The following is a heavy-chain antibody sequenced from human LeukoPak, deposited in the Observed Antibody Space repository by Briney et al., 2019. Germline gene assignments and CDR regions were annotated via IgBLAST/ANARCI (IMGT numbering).Heavy chain of an antibody. CDR2: ISSNGSST. Sequence: GGSLRLSCAASGFTFSSYAMHWVRQAPGKGLEYVSAISSNGSSTYYANSVKGRFTISRDNSKNTLYLQMGSLRAEDMAVYYCARWKRSSSWYEAYYYYMDVWGKGTTVTVSS. D-gene: IGHD6-13*01. CDR3: ARWKRSSSWYEAYYYYMDV. CDR1: GFTFSSYA. J-gene: IGHJ6*03. V-gene: IGHV3-64*01.